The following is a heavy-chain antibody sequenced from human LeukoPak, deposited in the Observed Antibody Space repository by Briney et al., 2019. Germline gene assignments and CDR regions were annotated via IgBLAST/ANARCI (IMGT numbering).Heavy chain of an antibody. CDR1: GFTFASYS. V-gene: IGHV3-21*01. CDR2: IGGDSTYI. J-gene: IGHJ4*02. CDR3: ARVSGRLERQSDLDY. D-gene: IGHD1-1*01. Sequence: PGGCLRLSCAAAGFTFASYSMNWCRQAPPGGRVWVSSIGGDSTYITNAGSVKGRFTISRDNAQASLYLQMISLRADDTAVYYCARVSGRLERQSDLDYWGQGTLVIVSS.